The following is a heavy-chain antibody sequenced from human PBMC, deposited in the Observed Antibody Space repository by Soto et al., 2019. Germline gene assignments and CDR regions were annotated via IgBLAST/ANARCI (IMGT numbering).Heavy chain of an antibody. CDR2: ISYDGSNK. CDR3: AKGYCSSTSCPAIYYYYYMDV. V-gene: IGHV3-30*18. CDR1: GFTFSSYG. D-gene: IGHD2-2*01. Sequence: GGSLRLSCAASGFTFSSYGMHWVRQAPGKGLEWVAVISYDGSNKYYADSVKGRFTISRDNSKNTLYLQMNSLRAEDTAVYYCAKGYCSSTSCPAIYYYYYMDVWGKGTTVTVSS. J-gene: IGHJ6*03.